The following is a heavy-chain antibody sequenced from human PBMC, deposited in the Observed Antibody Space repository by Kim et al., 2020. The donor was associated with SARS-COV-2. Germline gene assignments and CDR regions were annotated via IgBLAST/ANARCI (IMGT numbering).Heavy chain of an antibody. CDR2: ISSSSSTI. D-gene: IGHD3-16*01. J-gene: IGHJ4*02. CDR1: GFTFSSYS. V-gene: IGHV3-48*02. Sequence: GGSLRLSCAASGFTFSSYSMNWVRQAPGKGLEWVSYISSSSSTIYYADSVKGRFTISRDNAKNSLYLQMNSLRDEDTAVYYCARDWWGEPMYYFDYWGQGTLVTVSS. CDR3: ARDWWGEPMYYFDY.